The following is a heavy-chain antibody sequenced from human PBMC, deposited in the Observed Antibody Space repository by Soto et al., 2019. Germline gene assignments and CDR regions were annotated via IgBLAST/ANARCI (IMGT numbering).Heavy chain of an antibody. Sequence: PGESLKISCKGSGYSFTSYWISWMRQMPGKGLEWMGRIDPSESYTNYSPSFQSHVTISADKSISTAYLQWSSLKASDTAMYYCARHGYSYGFSYGMDVWGQGTTVTVSS. D-gene: IGHD5-18*01. CDR3: ARHGYSYGFSYGMDV. CDR1: GYSFTSYW. V-gene: IGHV5-10-1*01. J-gene: IGHJ6*02. CDR2: IDPSESYT.